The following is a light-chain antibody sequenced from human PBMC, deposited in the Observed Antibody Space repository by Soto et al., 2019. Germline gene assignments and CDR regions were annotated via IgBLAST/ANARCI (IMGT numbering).Light chain of an antibody. CDR2: DAS. CDR3: QQRNSWPPIT. CDR1: QSVRTY. V-gene: IGKV3-11*01. J-gene: IGKJ5*01. Sequence: EIVLTQSPASLSLYPGERATLSCRASQSVRTYLAWYQVKPGQAPRLLIYDASSRASGVPARFSGSGSGTDFTLTISSLEPEDFALYYCQQRNSWPPITFGQGTRLEIK.